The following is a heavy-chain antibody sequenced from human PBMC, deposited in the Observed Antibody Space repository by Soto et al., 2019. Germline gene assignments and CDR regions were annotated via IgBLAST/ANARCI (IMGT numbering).Heavy chain of an antibody. V-gene: IGHV4-34*01. J-gene: IGHJ6*02. CDR3: ARVIKAAAWAYYYYGMDV. CDR1: GGSFSGYY. CDR2: INHSGST. Sequence: SETLSLTCAVYGGSFSGYYWSWIRQPPGKGLEWIGEINHSGSTNYNPSLKSRVTMSVDTSKNQFSLKLSSVTAADTAVYYCARVIKAAAWAYYYYGMDVWGQGTTVTVSS. D-gene: IGHD6-13*01.